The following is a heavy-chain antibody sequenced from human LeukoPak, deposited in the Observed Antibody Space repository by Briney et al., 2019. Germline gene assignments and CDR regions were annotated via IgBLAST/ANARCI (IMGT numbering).Heavy chain of an antibody. V-gene: IGHV3-23*01. CDR2: ISGSGGSA. D-gene: IGHD6-13*01. CDR3: AKGAAAAKKGGYFQH. J-gene: IGHJ1*01. CDR1: GFTFSSYA. Sequence: GGSLRLSCAASGFTFSSYAMSWVRQAPGKGLEGVSAISGSGGSAYYADSVKGRFTISRDNSKNTLYLQMNSLRAEDTAVYYCAKGAAAAKKGGYFQHWGQGTLVTVSS.